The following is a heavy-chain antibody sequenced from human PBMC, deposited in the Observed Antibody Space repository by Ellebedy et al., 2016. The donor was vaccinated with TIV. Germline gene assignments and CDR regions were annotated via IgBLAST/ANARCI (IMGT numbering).Heavy chain of an antibody. J-gene: IGHJ4*02. D-gene: IGHD3-9*01. CDR3: ASNDILTGNDN. CDR1: GFAFSTYN. CDR2: ISSGSSHI. V-gene: IGHV3-21*06. Sequence: PGGSLRLSCAASGFAFSTYNMNRVRQAPGKGLEWVSSISSGSSHIYYAVAVRGRFTISRDNAKNSLYLQMNSLRAEDTAVYYCASNDILTGNDNWGQGTLVTVSS.